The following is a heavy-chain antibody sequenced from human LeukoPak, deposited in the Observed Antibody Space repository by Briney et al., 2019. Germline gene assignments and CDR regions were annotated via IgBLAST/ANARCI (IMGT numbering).Heavy chain of an antibody. CDR2: IRGRGCGT. Sequence: GGSLRLSCAASGFIFNNYATSGVRQAPGKGVECVSAIRGRGCGTYYADSVKGRFTISRDNPKNTLYLQMNSLRADETAVSYCAKWIQEMAGFVGSRPLDYWGQGTLVTVSS. J-gene: IGHJ4*02. D-gene: IGHD5-18*01. CDR1: GFIFNNYA. V-gene: IGHV3-23*01. CDR3: AKWIQEMAGFVGSRPLDY.